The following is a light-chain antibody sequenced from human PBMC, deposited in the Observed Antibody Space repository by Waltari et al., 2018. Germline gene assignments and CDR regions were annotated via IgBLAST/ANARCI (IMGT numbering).Light chain of an antibody. V-gene: IGKV1-9*01. J-gene: IGKJ4*01. CDR1: QAINGY. CDR3: QELNIFPLT. CDR2: DTS. Sequence: DIQLTQSPSLLSASVGDRVTITCRASQAINGYLAWYQVRPGRAPKLLIYDTSTLQSGVPSRFSGSESGTDFTLTISTLQPEDFATYYCQELNIFPLTFGGGTKEEIK.